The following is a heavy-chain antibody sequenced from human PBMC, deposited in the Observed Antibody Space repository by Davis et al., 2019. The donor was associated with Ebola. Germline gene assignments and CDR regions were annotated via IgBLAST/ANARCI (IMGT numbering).Heavy chain of an antibody. Sequence: GGSLRLSCAASGFTFSGSAMHWVRQASGKGLEWVGRIRSKANSYATAYAASVKGRFTISRDDSKNTAYLQMNSLKTEDTAVYYCTSGAITMVRGVTPVDYWGQGTLVTVSS. V-gene: IGHV3-73*01. D-gene: IGHD3-10*01. CDR2: IRSKANSYAT. J-gene: IGHJ4*02. CDR1: GFTFSGSA. CDR3: TSGAITMVRGVTPVDY.